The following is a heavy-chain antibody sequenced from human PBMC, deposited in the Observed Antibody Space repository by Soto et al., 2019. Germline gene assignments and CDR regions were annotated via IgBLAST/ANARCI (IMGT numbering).Heavy chain of an antibody. V-gene: IGHV3-7*03. J-gene: IGHJ3*02. CDR2: IKQDGSEK. Sequence: GGSLRLSCAASGFTFSSYWMSWVRQAPGKGLEWVANIKQDGSEKYYVDSVKGRFTISRDNAKNSLYLQMNSLRAEDTAVYCCAKSRYYNGSGSYAFDIWGQGTMVTVSS. D-gene: IGHD3-10*01. CDR3: AKSRYYNGSGSYAFDI. CDR1: GFTFSSYW.